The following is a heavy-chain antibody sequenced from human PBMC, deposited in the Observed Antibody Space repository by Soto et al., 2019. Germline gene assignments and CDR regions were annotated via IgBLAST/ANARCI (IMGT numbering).Heavy chain of an antibody. Sequence: ASVKVSCKASGYTFTGYYMHWVRQAPGQGLEWMGWINPNSGGTNYAQKFQGWVTMTRDTSISTAYMELSRLRSDDTAVYYCARGSGVTAATRDPWGQGTLVTVYS. V-gene: IGHV1-2*04. CDR2: INPNSGGT. CDR1: GYTFTGYY. D-gene: IGHD3-10*01. J-gene: IGHJ5*02. CDR3: ARGSGVTAATRDP.